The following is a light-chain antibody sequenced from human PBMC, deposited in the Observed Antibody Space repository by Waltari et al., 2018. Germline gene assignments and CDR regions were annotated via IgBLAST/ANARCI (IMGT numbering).Light chain of an antibody. CDR1: QSVSSN. CDR3: QQYNNWPGT. Sequence: EIVMTQSPATQSVSPGERATLSCRASQSVSSNLAWDQQKPGQAPRLLIYGASTRATGIPARFSGSGSGTEFTLTISSLQSEDFAVYYCQQYNNWPGTFGQGTKVEIK. CDR2: GAS. J-gene: IGKJ1*01. V-gene: IGKV3-15*01.